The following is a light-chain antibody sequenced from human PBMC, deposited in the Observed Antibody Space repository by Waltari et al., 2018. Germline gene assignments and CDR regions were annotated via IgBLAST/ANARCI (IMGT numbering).Light chain of an antibody. CDR1: QYISTY. J-gene: IGKJ4*01. V-gene: IGKV1-39*01. Sequence: DIEMTQSPSSLSASVGDRVTIACRSSQYISTYLNWYQQKPGKAPKLLISAASDLQSGVPSRFSGSGSGTDFTLTISSLQPEDFATYWCQQSYSISRTFGGGTKVEIK. CDR2: AAS. CDR3: QQSYSISRT.